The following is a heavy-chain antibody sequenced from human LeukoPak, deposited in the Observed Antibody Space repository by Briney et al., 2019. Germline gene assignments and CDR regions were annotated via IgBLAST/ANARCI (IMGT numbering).Heavy chain of an antibody. Sequence: SETLSLTCTVSGVSISSYYWSWIRQPPGKGLEWIGYIYYSGSTNYNPSLKSRVTISADTSKNQFSLKLSSVTAADTAVYYCARGSSGWSYYFDYWGQGALVTVSS. J-gene: IGHJ4*02. CDR1: GVSISSYY. D-gene: IGHD6-19*01. V-gene: IGHV4-59*08. CDR2: IYYSGST. CDR3: ARGSSGWSYYFDY.